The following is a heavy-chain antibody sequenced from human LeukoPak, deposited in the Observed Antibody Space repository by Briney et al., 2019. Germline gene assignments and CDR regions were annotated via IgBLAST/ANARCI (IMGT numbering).Heavy chain of an antibody. Sequence: GESLKISCKGSGYSFTSYWIGWVRQMPGKGLEWMGIIYPGDSDTRYSPSFQGQVTISADKSISTAYPQWSSLKASDTAMYYCASLNYYDSSGSYAFDIWGQGTMVTVSS. J-gene: IGHJ3*02. CDR2: IYPGDSDT. CDR1: GYSFTSYW. V-gene: IGHV5-51*01. D-gene: IGHD3-22*01. CDR3: ASLNYYDSSGSYAFDI.